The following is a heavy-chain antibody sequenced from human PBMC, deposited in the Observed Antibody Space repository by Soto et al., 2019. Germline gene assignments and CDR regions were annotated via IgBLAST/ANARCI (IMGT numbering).Heavy chain of an antibody. D-gene: IGHD6-19*01. Sequence: QLQLQESGSGLVKPSQTLSLTCAVSDGSISSGGYSWSWIRQPPGKGLEWIGYIYHSGSTYYNPSLKSRVTISVDWSKNQFSLKLSSVTAADTAVYYCARGRGYSSGWSRWGQGTLVTLSS. CDR3: ARGRGYSSGWSR. V-gene: IGHV4-30-2*01. J-gene: IGHJ4*02. CDR2: IYHSGST. CDR1: DGSISSGGYS.